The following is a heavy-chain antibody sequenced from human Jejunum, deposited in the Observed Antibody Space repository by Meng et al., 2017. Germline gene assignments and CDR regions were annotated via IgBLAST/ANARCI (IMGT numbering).Heavy chain of an antibody. CDR2: INQNGRT. CDR1: GGSFNSYF. V-gene: IGHV4-34*01. Sequence: QLQLQESGPGLVKPSETLSLTCGVYGGSFNSYFWNWIRQPPGKGLEWIGEINQNGRTNYNPALESRVTISRDTSKKQFSLRLSSVTAADTAVYYCARRIRGGSYLGWGQGTLVTVSS. D-gene: IGHD1-26*01. J-gene: IGHJ4*02. CDR3: ARRIRGGSYLG.